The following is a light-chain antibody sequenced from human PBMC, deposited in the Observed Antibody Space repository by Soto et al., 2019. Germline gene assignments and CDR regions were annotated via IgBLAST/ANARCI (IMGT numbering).Light chain of an antibody. V-gene: IGLV2-14*03. J-gene: IGLJ2*01. CDR1: SCDVGSHNY. Sequence: QSALTQPASVSGSPGQSITISCTGTSCDVGSHNYVSWYQQHPGKTPKLMIYEVSNRPSGVSNRFSGSKSGNTASLTISGLQAEDEADYYCSSYTSSTTLVVFGGGTKLTVL. CDR3: SSYTSSTTLVV. CDR2: EVS.